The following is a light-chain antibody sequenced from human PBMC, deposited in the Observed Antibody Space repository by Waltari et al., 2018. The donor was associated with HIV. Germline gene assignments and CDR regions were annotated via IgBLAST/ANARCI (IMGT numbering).Light chain of an antibody. CDR3: QQYDQWPRT. Sequence: EIVMTQSPATLSVSHGEKAALSCRASQSLSSNLAWFQQKPGQAPRLLIYGASTRATGIPARFSGSGSATDFTLTISSLQSEDFAVYYCQQYDQWPRTFGQGTKLEIK. V-gene: IGKV3-15*01. CDR2: GAS. CDR1: QSLSSN. J-gene: IGKJ2*01.